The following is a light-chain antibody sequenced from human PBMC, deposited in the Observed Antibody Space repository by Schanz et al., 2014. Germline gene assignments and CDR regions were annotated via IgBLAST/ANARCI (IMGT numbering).Light chain of an antibody. CDR1: QSVNRY. V-gene: IGKV3-11*01. CDR2: DAS. CDR3: QQRT. J-gene: IGKJ1*01. Sequence: EIVLTQSPATLSLSPGERATLSCRASQSVNRYLAWYQQKPGQAPRLLIYDASNRATGIPARFSGSGSGTDFTCICNSLEPEPLSVYYCQQRTFGQGTRVEIK.